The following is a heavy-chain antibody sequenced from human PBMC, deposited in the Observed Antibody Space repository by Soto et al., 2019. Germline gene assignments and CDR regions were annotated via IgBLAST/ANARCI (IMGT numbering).Heavy chain of an antibody. Sequence: GGSLRLSCAASGFTFSSYSMNWVRQAPGKGLEWVSSISSSSSYIYYADSVKGRFTISRDNAKNSLYLQMNSLRAEDTAVYYCARAATTVQRWNWFDPWGQGTLVTVSS. D-gene: IGHD4-17*01. CDR1: GFTFSSYS. CDR2: ISSSSSYI. CDR3: ARAATTVQRWNWFDP. J-gene: IGHJ5*02. V-gene: IGHV3-21*01.